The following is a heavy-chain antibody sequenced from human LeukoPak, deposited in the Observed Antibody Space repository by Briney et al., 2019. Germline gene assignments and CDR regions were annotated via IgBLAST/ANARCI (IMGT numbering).Heavy chain of an antibody. D-gene: IGHD2-15*01. CDR1: GYTFTNYD. CDR2: MNPDNGNT. V-gene: IGHV1-8*01. Sequence: ASVKVSCKASGYTFTNYDINWLRQATGQGLEWMGWMNPDNGNTGYAQKFQGRVTMTTDTSTSTAYMELRSLRSDDTAVYYCARVVLGYCSGGSCYPPSNWGQGTLVTVSS. J-gene: IGHJ4*02. CDR3: ARVVLGYCSGGSCYPPSN.